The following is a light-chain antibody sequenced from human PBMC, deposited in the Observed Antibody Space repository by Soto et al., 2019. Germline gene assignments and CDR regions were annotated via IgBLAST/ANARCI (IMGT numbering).Light chain of an antibody. CDR1: SSDDGGYNS. Sequence: QSALTQPPSASGSPGQSVTISCTGTSSDDGGYNSVSWYQHHPAKAPKLIIYDVSKRPSGVPDRFSGSKSGNTASLTVSGLQAEDEADYYCSSYAATNKVTFGGGTKVTVL. CDR3: SSYAATNKVT. CDR2: DVS. J-gene: IGLJ2*01. V-gene: IGLV2-8*01.